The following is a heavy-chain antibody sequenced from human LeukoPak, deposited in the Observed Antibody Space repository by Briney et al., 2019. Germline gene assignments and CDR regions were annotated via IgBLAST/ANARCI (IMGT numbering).Heavy chain of an antibody. CDR2: INHSGST. D-gene: IGHD3-10*01. CDR3: ARHPGSGFGESWYYFDY. J-gene: IGHJ4*02. V-gene: IGHV4-34*01. CDR1: GGSFSGYY. Sequence: PETLSLTCAVYGGSFSGYYWSWIRQPPGKGLEWIGEINHSGSTNYNPSLKSRVTISVDTSKNQFSLKLSSVTAADTAVYYCARHPGSGFGESWYYFDYWGQGTLVTVSS.